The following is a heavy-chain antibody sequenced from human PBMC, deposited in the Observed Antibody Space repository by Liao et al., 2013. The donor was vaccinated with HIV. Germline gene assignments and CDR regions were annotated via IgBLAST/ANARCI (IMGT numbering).Heavy chain of an antibody. CDR2: IYTSGST. V-gene: IGHV4-61*02. CDR3: AREVTSMIREGFDL. Sequence: QLQLQESGPGLVKSSETLSLTCTVSGGSISSSVFYWSWIRQPAGKGLEWIGRIYTSGSTKDNPSLRSRVTISVDTSKNQFSLKLSSVTAADTAVYYCAREVTSMIREGFDLWGRGTLVTVSS. CDR1: GGSISSSVFY. D-gene: IGHD3-22*01. J-gene: IGHJ2*01.